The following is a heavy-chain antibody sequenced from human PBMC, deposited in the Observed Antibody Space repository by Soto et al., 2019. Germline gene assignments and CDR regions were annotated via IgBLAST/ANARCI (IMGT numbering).Heavy chain of an antibody. V-gene: IGHV4-30-4*01. CDR3: ARGEWNDFWSGYYTDY. D-gene: IGHD3-3*01. J-gene: IGHJ4*02. Sequence: SETLSLTCTVSGGSISSVDYYWSWIRQPPGKGLEWIGYIYYSGSTYYNPSLKSRVTISVDTSKNQFSLKLSSVTAADTAVYYCARGEWNDFWSGYYTDYWGQGTLVTVSS. CDR2: IYYSGST. CDR1: GGSISSVDYY.